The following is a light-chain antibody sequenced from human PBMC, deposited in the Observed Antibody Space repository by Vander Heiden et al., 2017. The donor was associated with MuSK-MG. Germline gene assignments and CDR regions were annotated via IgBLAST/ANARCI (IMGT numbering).Light chain of an antibody. CDR3: KQATSTPCT. CDR2: KLS. Sequence: LSSPVTLGQPSSIPCRSSHSFLHSVVTTYLCWLQQRPGQPPRLLISKLSERLSGVPDRFSGSGAGTDFTLKISRVQAEDVAVYYCKQATSTPCTFGRGTKVEIK. CDR1: HSFLHSVVTTY. V-gene: IGKV2-24*01. J-gene: IGKJ4*02.